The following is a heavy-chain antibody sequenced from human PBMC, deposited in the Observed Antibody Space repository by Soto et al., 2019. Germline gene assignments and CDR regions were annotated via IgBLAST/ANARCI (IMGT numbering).Heavy chain of an antibody. D-gene: IGHD4-17*01. J-gene: IGHJ4*02. CDR3: AKGTLPGDYERGFDS. CDR1: GFAFSDCN. V-gene: IGHV3-30*18. Sequence: QVQLVESGGGVVQPGRSLRLSCAACGFAFSDCNMHWIRRAPGEGLEWVARISKEGTFKYYADSVKGRFTISRDNSENTLYLQINSLRAEDTAVYFCAKGTLPGDYERGFDSWGQGILVTVSS. CDR2: ISKEGTFK.